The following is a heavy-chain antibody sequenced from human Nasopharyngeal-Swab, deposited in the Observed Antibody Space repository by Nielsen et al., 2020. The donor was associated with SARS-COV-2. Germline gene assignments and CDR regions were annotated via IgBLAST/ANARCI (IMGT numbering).Heavy chain of an antibody. CDR3: ARESSIVLMVYVHHYGMDV. V-gene: IGHV3-48*03. CDR2: ISSSGSTI. Sequence: GESLKISCAASGFTFSSYEMNWVRQAPGKGLEWVSYISSSGSTIYYADSVKGRFTISRDNAKNSLYLQVNSLRAEDTAVYYCARESSIVLMVYVHHYGMDVWGQGTTVTVSS. CDR1: GFTFSSYE. J-gene: IGHJ6*02. D-gene: IGHD2-8*01.